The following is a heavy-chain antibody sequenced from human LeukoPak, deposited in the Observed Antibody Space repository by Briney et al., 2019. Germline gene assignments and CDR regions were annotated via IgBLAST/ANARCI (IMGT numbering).Heavy chain of an antibody. Sequence: PGGSLRLSCAASGFTFSSYAMSWVRQAPGKGLEWVSAISGSGGSTYYADSVKGRFTISRDNSKNTLYLQMNSLRAEDTAVYYRATEEVEGYSSSWYPSTCGRAYYYYGMNVWGQGTTVTVYS. D-gene: IGHD6-13*01. CDR2: ISGSGGST. CDR3: ATEEVEGYSSSWYPSTCGRAYYYYGMNV. CDR1: GFTFSSYA. J-gene: IGHJ6*02. V-gene: IGHV3-23*01.